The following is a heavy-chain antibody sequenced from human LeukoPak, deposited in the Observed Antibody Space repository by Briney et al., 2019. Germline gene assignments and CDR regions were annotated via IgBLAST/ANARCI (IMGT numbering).Heavy chain of an antibody. CDR1: GFTFSSYA. CDR3: ASGRYCSGGSCYMDY. D-gene: IGHD2-15*01. V-gene: IGHV3-23*01. CDR2: ISGSGGST. J-gene: IGHJ4*02. Sequence: GGSLRLSCAASGFTFSSYAMSWVRQAPGKGLEWVSAISGSGGSTYYADSVKGRFTISRDNSKNTLYLQMNSLRVEDTAVYYCASGRYCSGGSCYMDYWGQGTLVTVSS.